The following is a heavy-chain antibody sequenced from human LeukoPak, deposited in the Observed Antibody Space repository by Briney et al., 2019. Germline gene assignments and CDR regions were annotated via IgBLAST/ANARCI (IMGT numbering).Heavy chain of an antibody. V-gene: IGHV3-9*03. CDR1: GFTFDDYA. CDR2: ISWNSGSI. D-gene: IGHD5-18*01. CDR3: AKDITAMVSHGNWFDP. J-gene: IGHJ5*02. Sequence: GSSLRLSXAASGFTFDDYAMHWVRQAPGQGLEWVSGISWNSGSIEYAHSVKGRFTISRDNAKNSLYLQVNSLRSEAMALYYCAKDITAMVSHGNWFDPWGQGTLVTVSS.